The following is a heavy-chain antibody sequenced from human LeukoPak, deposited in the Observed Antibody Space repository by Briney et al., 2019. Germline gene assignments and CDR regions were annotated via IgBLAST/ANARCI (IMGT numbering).Heavy chain of an antibody. J-gene: IGHJ4*02. Sequence: ASVKVSCKASGYTFTSYGISWVRQAPGQGLEWMGWISAYNGNTNYAQKLQGRVTMTTDTSTSTAYMELRSLRSDDTAVYYCARGMREVRLQSPAYIVVVTAHPLPDYWGQGTLVTVSS. D-gene: IGHD2-21*02. CDR3: ARGMREVRLQSPAYIVVVTAHPLPDY. CDR1: GYTFTSYG. CDR2: ISAYNGNT. V-gene: IGHV1-18*01.